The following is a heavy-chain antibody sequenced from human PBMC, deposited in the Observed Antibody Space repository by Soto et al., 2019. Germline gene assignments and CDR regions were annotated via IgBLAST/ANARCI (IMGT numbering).Heavy chain of an antibody. V-gene: IGHV1-18*01. J-gene: IGHJ4*02. CDR3: ARCDFGDYVPALDH. D-gene: IGHD4-17*01. CDR2: ISVYNGHT. Sequence: QVHLMQSGAEVKSPGASVRVSCKASGYTCISYGVSWVRHAPGQGLEFMGWISVYNGHTNYAQKFQGRVTMTTDTSTSTAYMEMRSLRSADTAVYDCARCDFGDYVPALDHGGQGNLVTV. CDR1: GYTCISYG.